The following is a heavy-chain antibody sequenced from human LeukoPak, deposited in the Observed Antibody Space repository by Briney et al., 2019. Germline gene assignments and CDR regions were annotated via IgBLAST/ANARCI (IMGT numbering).Heavy chain of an antibody. J-gene: IGHJ5*02. Sequence: GGSLRLSCAASGFTLRNYWMSWVRQAPGRGLKWVANINEDGSGKYYVNSVKGRFTISRDNAENSLYLQMNSLRAEDTAVYHCARDRGHGYFDPWGQGTLVSVSS. V-gene: IGHV3-7*01. CDR3: ARDRGHGYFDP. D-gene: IGHD3-10*01. CDR2: INEDGSGK. CDR1: GFTLRNYW.